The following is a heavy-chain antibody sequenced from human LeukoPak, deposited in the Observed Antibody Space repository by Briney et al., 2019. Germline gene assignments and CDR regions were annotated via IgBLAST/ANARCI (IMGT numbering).Heavy chain of an antibody. CDR2: INPNSGGT. CDR3: ARDPPIGGADVFDI. D-gene: IGHD3-10*01. CDR1: GYTFTGYY. Sequence: ASVKVSCKAAGYTFTGYYMHWARQAPGQGLEWMGWINPNSGGTNYAQKFQGRVTMTRDTSISTAYMELSRLTSDDTAVYYCARDPPIGGADVFDIWGQGTMVTVSS. V-gene: IGHV1-2*02. J-gene: IGHJ3*02.